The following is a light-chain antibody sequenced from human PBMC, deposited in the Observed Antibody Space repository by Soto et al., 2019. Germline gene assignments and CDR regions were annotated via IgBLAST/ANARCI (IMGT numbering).Light chain of an antibody. CDR1: RTIDNY. V-gene: IGKV1-39*01. CDR3: QQSYNTPIT. Sequence: DIQMTQSPSSLSASLGDRVTITCRASRTIDNYLNWYQQKPGRATELIVYATSSLQSGVPSRFTGGGSGTHFTLTISGLQPEDFATYFCQQSYNTPITFGLGTRLEIK. CDR2: ATS. J-gene: IGKJ5*01.